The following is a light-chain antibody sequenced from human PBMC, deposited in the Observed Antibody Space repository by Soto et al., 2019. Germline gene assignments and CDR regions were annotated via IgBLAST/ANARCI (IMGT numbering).Light chain of an antibody. CDR3: QQGYSTPYT. CDR2: DAS. J-gene: IGKJ2*01. V-gene: IGKV1-39*01. Sequence: DIQMTQSPSSLSASVGDRVTITCRASQNISSHLIWFQQKPRKAPKLLIYDASGLQSGDPSRFSGSGSGTDFTLTISSLQTEDFATYYCQQGYSTPYTFGQGTKLEI. CDR1: QNISSH.